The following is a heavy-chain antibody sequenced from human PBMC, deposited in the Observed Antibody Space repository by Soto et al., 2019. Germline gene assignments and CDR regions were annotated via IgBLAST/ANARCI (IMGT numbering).Heavy chain of an antibody. Sequence: QVQLQESGPGLVKPSETLSLTCTVSGGSVSSGNYYWSWIRQPPGKGLEWIGFIYYTGSTSYNPSLKSRVTISMDTSKNPFSLKLTSVTAADTAVYSCASALYCSGGSCSFDPWGQGTLVTVSS. CDR1: GGSVSSGNYY. CDR2: IYYTGST. J-gene: IGHJ5*02. CDR3: ASALYCSGGSCSFDP. D-gene: IGHD2-15*01. V-gene: IGHV4-61*01.